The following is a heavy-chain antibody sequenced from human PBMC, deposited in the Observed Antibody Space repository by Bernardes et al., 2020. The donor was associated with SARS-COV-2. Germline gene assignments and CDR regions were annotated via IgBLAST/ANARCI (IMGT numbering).Heavy chain of an antibody. Sequence: GEFLKSSCKASGYSLSRPWNGLVRPIPGQGLEWMGNVYPGDSDIRYSPSFQGQVTISADKSISTAYLQWSSLKASDTAMYYCARRGCSGTDCFAYWGQGTLVTVSS. D-gene: IGHD2-15*01. CDR3: ARRGCSGTDCFAY. V-gene: IGHV5-51*01. CDR2: VYPGDSDI. J-gene: IGHJ4*02. CDR1: GYSLSRPW.